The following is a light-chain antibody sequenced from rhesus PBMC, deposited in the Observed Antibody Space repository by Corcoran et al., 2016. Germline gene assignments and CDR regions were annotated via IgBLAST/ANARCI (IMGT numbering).Light chain of an antibody. CDR2: KAS. CDR3: LQYNNTPFT. CDR1: QDIASW. V-gene: IGKV1-21*01. Sequence: DIQMTQSPSSLSASVGDTVIITCQASQDIASWLAWYQQSPGKAPKLLIYKASSLQSGVPSRFSGSAPGSDFILIIRDLQPEDFATYYCLQYNNTPFTFGPGTKLDVK. J-gene: IGKJ3*01.